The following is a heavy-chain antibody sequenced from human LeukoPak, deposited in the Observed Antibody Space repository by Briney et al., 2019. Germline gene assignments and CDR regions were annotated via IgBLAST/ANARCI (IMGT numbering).Heavy chain of an antibody. CDR2: IYYSGST. J-gene: IGHJ4*02. V-gene: IGHV4-59*01. CDR1: GGSISSYY. CDR3: ARGRDGYIFDY. Sequence: SETLSLTCTVSGGSISSYYWSWIRQPPGKGLEWIGYIYYSGSTNYNPSLKSRVTISVDTSKNQFSLKLSSVTAADTAVYYCARGRDGYIFDYWGQGTLVTVSS. D-gene: IGHD5-24*01.